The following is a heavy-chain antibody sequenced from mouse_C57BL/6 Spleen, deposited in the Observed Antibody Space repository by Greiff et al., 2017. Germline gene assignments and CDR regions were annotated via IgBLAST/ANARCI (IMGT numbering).Heavy chain of an antibody. Sequence: VQLQQSGAELVKPGASVKLSCTASGFNIKDYYMHWVQQWTEQGLEWIGRIDPEDGAAKYAPKFQGKATITANTSSNTAYRQLSSLTSEDTAVYYCARLITTVVADYWGQGTTLTVSS. CDR2: IDPEDGAA. CDR1: GFNIKDYY. J-gene: IGHJ2*01. CDR3: ARLITTVVADY. V-gene: IGHV14-2*01. D-gene: IGHD1-1*01.